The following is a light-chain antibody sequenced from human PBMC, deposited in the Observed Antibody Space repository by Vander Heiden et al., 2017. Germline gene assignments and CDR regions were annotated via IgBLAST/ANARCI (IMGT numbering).Light chain of an antibody. CDR2: WAS. Sequence: DIVMTQSPDSLAASLGERATINCKSSQSVLYSSNNKNFLAWYQQKPGQPPKLLLYWASTRESGVPDRFSGSGSGTDFTLTISSLQAEDVAVYYCQQYYSTPRTFGQGTKVXIK. CDR1: QSVLYSSNNKNF. J-gene: IGKJ1*01. CDR3: QQYYSTPRT. V-gene: IGKV4-1*01.